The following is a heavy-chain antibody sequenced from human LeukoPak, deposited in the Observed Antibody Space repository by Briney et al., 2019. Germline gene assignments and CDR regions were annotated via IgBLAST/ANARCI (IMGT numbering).Heavy chain of an antibody. CDR3: ARDQGSSSWPHFDF. J-gene: IGHJ4*02. Sequence: GGSLRLSCAASGFTFSSYAMSWVRQAPGKGLEWVSAISGSGGSTYYADSVKGRFTISRDNSKNTLFLQMNSLRAEDTAVYYCARDQGSSSWPHFDFWGQGTLVTVSS. CDR1: GFTFSSYA. D-gene: IGHD6-13*01. V-gene: IGHV3-23*01. CDR2: ISGSGGST.